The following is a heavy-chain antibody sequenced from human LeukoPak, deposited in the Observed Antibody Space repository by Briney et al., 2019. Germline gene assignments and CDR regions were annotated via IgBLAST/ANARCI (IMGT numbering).Heavy chain of an antibody. CDR3: ARDYTLHDAFDI. Sequence: GGSLRLSCAASGFTFSTYWMSWVRQPPGKGLEWVANIKHDGSEKYYVDSVKGRFTISRDNAKNSLYLQMNSLRAEDTAVYYCARDYTLHDAFDIWGQGTMVTVSS. V-gene: IGHV3-7*01. CDR2: IKHDGSEK. CDR1: GFTFSTYW. J-gene: IGHJ3*02.